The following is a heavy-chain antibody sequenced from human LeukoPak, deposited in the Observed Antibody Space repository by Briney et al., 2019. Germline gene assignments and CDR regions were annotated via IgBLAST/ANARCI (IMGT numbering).Heavy chain of an antibody. CDR1: GGSISSSSYY. CDR3: ARRRSSGYGQNWFDP. D-gene: IGHD3-22*01. J-gene: IGHJ5*02. CDR2: IYYSGST. Sequence: SETVSLTCTVSGGSISSSSYYWGWIRQPPGKGLEWIGSIYYSGSTYYNPSLKSRVTISVDTSKNQFSLKLSSVTAADTAVYYCARRRSSGYGQNWFDPWGQGTLVTVSS. V-gene: IGHV4-39*01.